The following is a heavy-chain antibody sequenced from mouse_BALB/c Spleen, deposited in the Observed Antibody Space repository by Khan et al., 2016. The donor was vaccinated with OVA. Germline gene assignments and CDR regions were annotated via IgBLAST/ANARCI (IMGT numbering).Heavy chain of an antibody. D-gene: IGHD3-3*01. Sequence: VQLQESGPGLVAPSQSLSITCTVSGFSLTSHGVHWVRQPPGKGLEWLGVIWAGGSTNYYSALISRLSISKDSSKSQVFLKMNRLQTDDTAMYYCARNRGPDYFDYWGQGTTLTVSS. V-gene: IGHV2-9*02. CDR3: ARNRGPDYFDY. J-gene: IGHJ2*01. CDR2: IWAGGST. CDR1: GFSLTSHG.